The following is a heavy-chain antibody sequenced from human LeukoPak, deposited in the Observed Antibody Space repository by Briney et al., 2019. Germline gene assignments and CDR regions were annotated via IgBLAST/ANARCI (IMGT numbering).Heavy chain of an antibody. CDR3: ATLRTGPTKFDY. CDR2: IYYSGST. Sequence: SETLSLTCTVSGGFISSYYWSWIRQPPGKGLEWIGYIYYSGSTNYNPSLKSRVTISVDTSKNQFSQKLSSVTAADTAVYYCATLRTGPTKFDYWGQGTLVTVSS. CDR1: GGFISSYY. J-gene: IGHJ4*02. D-gene: IGHD1-7*01. V-gene: IGHV4-59*01.